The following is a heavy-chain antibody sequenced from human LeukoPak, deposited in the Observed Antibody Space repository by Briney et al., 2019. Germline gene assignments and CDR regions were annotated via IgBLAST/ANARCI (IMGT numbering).Heavy chain of an antibody. J-gene: IGHJ4*02. CDR2: IIPIFGTV. D-gene: IGHD1-26*01. V-gene: IGHV1-69*13. CDR1: GGTFSTYA. Sequence: GASVKVSCKASGGTFSTYAISWVRQAPGQGLEWMGVIIPIFGTVNYAQEFRGRVTITADESTSTAYMDLSSLRSEDTAVYYCARDRLTVGAPDYWGQGTLVTVSS. CDR3: ARDRLTVGAPDY.